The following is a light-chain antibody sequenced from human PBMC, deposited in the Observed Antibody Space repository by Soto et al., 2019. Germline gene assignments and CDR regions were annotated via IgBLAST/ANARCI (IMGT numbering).Light chain of an antibody. J-gene: IGLJ1*01. V-gene: IGLV1-44*01. CDR2: SNY. Sequence: VLTQPPSASGTPGQRLTISCSGSSSNIGSKTVNWYQQLPGTAPKLLIYSNYQRPSGVPDRFSGSKSGTSASLAISGLQSEDEADYYCSAWDASLNGYVFGTGTKVTVL. CDR3: SAWDASLNGYV. CDR1: SSNIGSKT.